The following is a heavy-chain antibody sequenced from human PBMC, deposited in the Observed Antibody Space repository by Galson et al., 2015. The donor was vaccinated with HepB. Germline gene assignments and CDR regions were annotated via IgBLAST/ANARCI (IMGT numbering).Heavy chain of an antibody. CDR3: ATSDSSSSVLNY. J-gene: IGHJ4*02. CDR2: ISWDGGST. D-gene: IGHD6-6*01. V-gene: IGHV3-43*01. CDR1: GFTFDDYT. Sequence: SLRLSCAASGFTFDDYTMHWVRQAPGRGLEWVSLISWDGGSTYYADSVKGRFTISRDNSKNSLYLQMNSLRTEDTALYYCATSDSSSSVLNYWGQGTLVTVSS.